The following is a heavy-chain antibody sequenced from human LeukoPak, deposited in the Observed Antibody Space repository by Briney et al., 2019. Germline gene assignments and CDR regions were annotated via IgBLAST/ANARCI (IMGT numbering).Heavy chain of an antibody. D-gene: IGHD3-22*01. V-gene: IGHV1-24*01. CDR2: FDPEDGET. CDR1: GYTLTELS. J-gene: IGHJ5*02. CDR3: ARAHYYDSSGYQRNWFDP. Sequence: ASVKVSCKVSGYTLTELSIHWVRQAPGKGLEWMGSFDPEDGETIYAQKFQGRVTMTEDTSTDTAYMELSSLRSEDTAVYYCARAHYYDSSGYQRNWFDPWGQGTLVTVSS.